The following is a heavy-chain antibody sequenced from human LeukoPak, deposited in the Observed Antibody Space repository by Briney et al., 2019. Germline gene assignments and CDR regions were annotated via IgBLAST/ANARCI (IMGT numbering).Heavy chain of an antibody. J-gene: IGHJ4*02. CDR3: AKDWEYDSSGYYIY. CDR1: GFTFGSYA. V-gene: IGHV3-23*01. CDR2: ISGSGGST. D-gene: IGHD3-22*01. Sequence: GGSLRLSCAASGFTFGSYAMSWVRQAPGKGLEWVSAISGSGGSTYYADSVKGRFTISRDNSKNTLYLQMNSLRAEDTAVYYCAKDWEYDSSGYYIYWGQGTLVTVSS.